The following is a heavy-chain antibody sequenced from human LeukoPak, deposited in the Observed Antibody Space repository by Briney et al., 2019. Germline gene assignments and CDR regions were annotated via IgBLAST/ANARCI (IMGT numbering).Heavy chain of an antibody. CDR3: ARMYSSGWYAIDWIFDY. D-gene: IGHD6-19*01. V-gene: IGHV4-39*07. J-gene: IGHJ4*02. CDR2: IYYSGST. CDR1: GGSISSSSYY. Sequence: SETLSLTCTVSGGSISSSSYYWGWIRQPPGKGLEWIGSIYYSGSTYYNPSLKSRVTISVDTSKNQFSLKLSSVTAADTAVYYCARMYSSGWYAIDWIFDYWGQGTLVTVSS.